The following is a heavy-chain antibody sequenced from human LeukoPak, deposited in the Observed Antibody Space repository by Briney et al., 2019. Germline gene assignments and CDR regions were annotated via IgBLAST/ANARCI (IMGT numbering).Heavy chain of an antibody. J-gene: IGHJ3*01. V-gene: IGHV3-7*01. Sequence: GGSLRLSCVASGFTFSSHRMSWVRQAPGKGLEWVADIKLDGSEQYYVDSVRGRFTISRDNGKNSLYLQMNSLRVEDTAVYFCARDSTGWQADSFDVWGQGTMVTVSS. CDR1: GFTFSSHR. CDR2: IKLDGSEQ. CDR3: ARDSTGWQADSFDV. D-gene: IGHD2-8*02.